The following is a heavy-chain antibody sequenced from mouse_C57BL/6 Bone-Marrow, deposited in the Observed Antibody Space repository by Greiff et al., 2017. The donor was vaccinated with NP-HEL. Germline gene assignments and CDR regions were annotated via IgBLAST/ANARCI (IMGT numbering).Heavy chain of an antibody. D-gene: IGHD2-4*01. CDR1: GFTFSSYG. Sequence: EVNVVESGGDLVKPGGSLKLSCAASGFTFSSYGMSWVRQTPGKRLEWVATISSGGSYTYYPDSVKGRFTISRDNAKNTLYLQMSSGKSGDTTMYYCARRGGLRRVDYWGQGTSVTVSS. V-gene: IGHV5-6*02. CDR2: ISSGGSYT. CDR3: ARRGGLRRVDY. J-gene: IGHJ4*01.